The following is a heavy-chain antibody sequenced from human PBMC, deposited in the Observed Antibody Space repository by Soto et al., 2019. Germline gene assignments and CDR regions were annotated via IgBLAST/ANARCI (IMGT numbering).Heavy chain of an antibody. D-gene: IGHD3-10*01. CDR3: ARDLSIIRGIISPMLLV. J-gene: IGHJ4*02. Sequence: ASVKVSCKVSGYTLTELSMHWVRRAPGKGLEWMGGFDPEDGETIYAQKFQGRVTMTEDTSTDTAYMELSSLRSEDTAVYYCARDLSIIRGIISPMLLVWGQGTLVTVSS. CDR2: FDPEDGET. CDR1: GYTLTELS. V-gene: IGHV1-24*01.